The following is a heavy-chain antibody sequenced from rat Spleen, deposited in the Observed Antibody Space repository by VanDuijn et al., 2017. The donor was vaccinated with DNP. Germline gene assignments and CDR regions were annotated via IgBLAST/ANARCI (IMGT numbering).Heavy chain of an antibody. CDR1: DYSITSSYR. V-gene: IGHV3-3*01. CDR2: INSGGST. D-gene: IGHD1-11*01. Sequence: VQLQESGPGLVKPSQSLSLTCSVTDYSITSSYRWNWIRKFPGNKLEWMGYINSGGSTDYNPSLKSRISITRDTSKNQFFLQVNSVTTEDTATYYCARQGYGGYRGWFAYWGQGTLVTVSS. CDR3: ARQGYGGYRGWFAY. J-gene: IGHJ3*01.